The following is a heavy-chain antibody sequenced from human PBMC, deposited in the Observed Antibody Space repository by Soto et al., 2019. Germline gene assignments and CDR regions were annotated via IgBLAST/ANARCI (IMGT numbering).Heavy chain of an antibody. J-gene: IGHJ6*02. Sequence: QVQLVQSGAEVKKPGSSVKVSCKASGGTFNTYNINWVRQAPGQGLEWMGGILPIFGTTNYAQRFQGRVTITADDSTSTAYMELSSLRSEDTAVYYCARDETGDSYYYYYGMAVWGQGTTVTVTS. CDR1: GGTFNTYN. CDR3: ARDETGDSYYYYYGMAV. D-gene: IGHD7-27*01. V-gene: IGHV1-69*01. CDR2: ILPIFGTT.